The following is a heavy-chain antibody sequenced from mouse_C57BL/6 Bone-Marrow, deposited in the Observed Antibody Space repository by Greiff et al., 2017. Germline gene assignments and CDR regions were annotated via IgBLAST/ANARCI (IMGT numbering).Heavy chain of an antibody. D-gene: IGHD2-5*01. CDR2: INPSSGYT. CDR3: ARISNYFYYAMDY. CDR1: GYTFTSYW. Sequence: VQGVESGAELAKPGASVKLSCKASGYTFTSYWMHWVKQRPGQGLEWIGYINPSSGYTKYNQKFKDKATLTADKSSSTAYMQLSSLTYEDSAVYYCARISNYFYYAMDYWGQGTSVTVSS. V-gene: IGHV1-7*01. J-gene: IGHJ4*01.